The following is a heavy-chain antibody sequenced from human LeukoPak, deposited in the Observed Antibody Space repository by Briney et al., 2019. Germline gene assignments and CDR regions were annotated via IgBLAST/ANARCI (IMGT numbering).Heavy chain of an antibody. CDR1: GFTFSSYA. Sequence: GASLRLSCAASGFTFSSYAMSWVRQAPGKGLEWVAVISYDGGDKHYADSVKGRFTISRDNSKNTLYLQMNSLRVEDAAVYYCAKDRDPAAAAYYFDYWGQGTLVTVSS. V-gene: IGHV3-30*18. J-gene: IGHJ4*02. CDR3: AKDRDPAAAAYYFDY. D-gene: IGHD6-13*01. CDR2: ISYDGGDK.